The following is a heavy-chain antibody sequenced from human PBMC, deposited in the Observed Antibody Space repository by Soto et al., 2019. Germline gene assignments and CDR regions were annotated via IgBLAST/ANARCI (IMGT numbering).Heavy chain of an antibody. Sequence: GGSLRLSCEASGFTFSNYALTWVRPALGRGLEWVSEIGWSGVRTYSAYSVNGRLTISSDNSKNILYLHMNSRRADDPAVYYCAKGGRGSAMTPAFDPLGQGTLVTVSS. J-gene: IGHJ5*02. V-gene: IGHV3-23*01. CDR1: GFTFSNYA. CDR2: IGWSGVRT. CDR3: AKGGRGSAMTPAFDP.